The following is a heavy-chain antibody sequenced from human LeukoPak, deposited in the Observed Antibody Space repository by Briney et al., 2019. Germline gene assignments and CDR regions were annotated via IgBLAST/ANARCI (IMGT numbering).Heavy chain of an antibody. CDR2: IHSGGST. V-gene: IGHV3-66*01. CDR1: GFTVSSTY. D-gene: IGHD5-24*01. Sequence: GGSLRLSCAASGFTVSSTYMSWVRQAPGKGPEWVSVIHSGGSTYYADSVKGRFTISRDNSKNTLYLQMNSLRAEDTAVYYCAREMATVRDYWGQGTLVTVSS. J-gene: IGHJ4*02. CDR3: AREMATVRDY.